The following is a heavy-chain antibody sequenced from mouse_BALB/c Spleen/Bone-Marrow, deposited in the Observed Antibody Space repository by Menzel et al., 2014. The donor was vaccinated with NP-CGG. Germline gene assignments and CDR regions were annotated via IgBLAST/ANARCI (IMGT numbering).Heavy chain of an antibody. D-gene: IGHD2-10*01. CDR1: GFNIKDTY. Sequence: EVQVHQSGAELVKPGAAVKLSCTASGFNIKDTYMHWVKQRPEQGLEWIGRIDPANGNTKYDPKFQGKATITADTSSNTAYLQLSSLTSEDTAVYYCARAYYGNYELAYWGQGTLVTVSA. CDR2: IDPANGNT. CDR3: ARAYYGNYELAY. V-gene: IGHV14-3*02. J-gene: IGHJ3*01.